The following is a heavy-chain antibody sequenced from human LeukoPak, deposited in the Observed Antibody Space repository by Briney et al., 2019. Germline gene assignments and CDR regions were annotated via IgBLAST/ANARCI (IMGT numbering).Heavy chain of an antibody. D-gene: IGHD6-13*01. V-gene: IGHV3-33*06. CDR1: GFTFSSYG. CDR3: AKDLGEAAAGTWGDY. CDR2: IWYDGSNK. J-gene: IGHJ4*02. Sequence: GGSLRLSCAASGFTFSSYGMHWVRQAPGKGLEWVAVIWYDGSNKYYADSVKGRFTISRDNSKNTLYLQMNSLRAEDTAVYYCAKDLGEAAAGTWGDYWGQGTLVTVSS.